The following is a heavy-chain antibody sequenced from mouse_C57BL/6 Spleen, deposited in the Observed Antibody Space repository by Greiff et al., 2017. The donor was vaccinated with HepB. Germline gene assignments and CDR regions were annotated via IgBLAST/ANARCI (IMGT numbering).Heavy chain of an antibody. D-gene: IGHD1-1*01. CDR1: GFTFSDYG. CDR2: ISSGSSTI. CDR3: ARGAYGSSYGFAY. J-gene: IGHJ3*01. V-gene: IGHV5-17*01. Sequence: EVKLVESGGGLVKPGGSLKLSCAASGFTFSDYGMHWVRQAPEKGLEWVAYISSGSSTIYYADTVKGRFTISRDNAKNTLFLQMTSLRSEDTAMYYCARGAYGSSYGFAYWGQGTLVTVSA.